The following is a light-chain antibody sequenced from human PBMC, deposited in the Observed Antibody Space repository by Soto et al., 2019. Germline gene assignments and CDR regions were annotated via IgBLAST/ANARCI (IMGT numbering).Light chain of an antibody. V-gene: IGKV1-27*01. CDR2: AAS. CDR1: QGIKNY. Sequence: DIQVTQHPSSLSASVGDRVTITCRASQGIKNYLAWYQQKPGETPELLIYAASTLESGIPPRFSGSGSGTDFTLTINNLQPEDVATYYCQRYYNAPFTFGGGTKVEIK. CDR3: QRYYNAPFT. J-gene: IGKJ4*01.